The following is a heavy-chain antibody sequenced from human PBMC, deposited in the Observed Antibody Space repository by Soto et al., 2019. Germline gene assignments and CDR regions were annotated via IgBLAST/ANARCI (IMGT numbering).Heavy chain of an antibody. V-gene: IGHV1-3*01. CDR3: AIYYYYTLDV. CDR1: GGTFSSYA. CDR2: INAGNGYT. Sequence: ASVKVSCKASGGTFSSYAISWVRQAPGQGLEWMGGINAGNGYTKYSQKFQGRVTISRDTYASTAYMDLSSLTSEDTAVYYCAIYYYYTLDVWGQGTSVTVSS. J-gene: IGHJ6*02.